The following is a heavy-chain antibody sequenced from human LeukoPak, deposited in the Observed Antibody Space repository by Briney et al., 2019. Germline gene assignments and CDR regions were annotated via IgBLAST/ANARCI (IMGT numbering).Heavy chain of an antibody. Sequence: PSETLSLTCTVSGGSISSYYWSWIRQPPGKGLEWIGYIYYSGSTNYNPSLKGRVTISVDTSKNQFSLKLSSVTAADTAVYYCARGKVGQQLVAYPDYWGQGTLVTVSS. J-gene: IGHJ4*02. CDR1: GGSISSYY. V-gene: IGHV4-59*01. CDR3: ARGKVGQQLVAYPDY. CDR2: IYYSGST. D-gene: IGHD6-13*01.